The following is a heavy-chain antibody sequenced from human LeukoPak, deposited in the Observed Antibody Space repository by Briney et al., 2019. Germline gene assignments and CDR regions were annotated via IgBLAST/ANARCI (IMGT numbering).Heavy chain of an antibody. CDR1: GFTFSSYS. J-gene: IGHJ3*02. CDR3: ARLMVYARFGAFDI. Sequence: GGSLRLSCAASGFTFSSYSMNWVHQAPGKGLEWVSSISSSSSYIYYADSVKGRFTISRDNAKNSLYLQMNSLRAEDTAVYYCARLMVYARFGAFDIWGQGTMATVSS. CDR2: ISSSSSYI. V-gene: IGHV3-21*01. D-gene: IGHD2-8*01.